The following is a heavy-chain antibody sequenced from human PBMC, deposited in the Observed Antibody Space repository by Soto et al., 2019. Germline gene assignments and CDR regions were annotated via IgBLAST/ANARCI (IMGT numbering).Heavy chain of an antibody. J-gene: IGHJ4*02. D-gene: IGHD1-1*01. V-gene: IGHV3-15*01. CDR2: IKSRSDGGAR. CDR1: GFMFSSAW. CDR3: VEGWNDF. Sequence: EVKVVESGGDFVKPGGSLRLSCATSGFMFSSAWMSWVRQAPGKGLEWVGRIKSRSDGGARDYAAPVKGRCNISRDDSKHMVYLQMDSLKVEDSAVYYCVEGWNDFWGQGTLVTVSS.